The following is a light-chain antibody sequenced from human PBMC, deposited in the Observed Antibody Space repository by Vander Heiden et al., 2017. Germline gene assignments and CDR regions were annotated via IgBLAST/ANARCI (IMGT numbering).Light chain of an antibody. CDR2: DVN. CDR1: SSDVGYNY. CDR3: SSYTTSSTYV. Sequence: QSTLTQPASVSASPGQSITISCTGTSSDVGYNYVSWYQQHPGKVPKLIIYDVNNRPSGISNRISGSKSGNTASLTISGLQAGDEADYYCSSYTTSSTYVFGTGTKVTVL. J-gene: IGLJ1*01. V-gene: IGLV2-14*03.